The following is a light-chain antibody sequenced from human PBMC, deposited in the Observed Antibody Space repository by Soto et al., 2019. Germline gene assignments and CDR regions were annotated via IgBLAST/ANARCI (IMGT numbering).Light chain of an antibody. CDR2: EVS. Sequence: QSVLAQPSSVSGSPGQSITISCTGTSTDVGGYNYVSWYQHHPGKGPKLIIYEVSNRPSGVSDRFSGSKSGNKASLIISNLEAEDESDYYCGSYTSTDTPCGVGTGTKVTVL. CDR1: STDVGGYNY. V-gene: IGLV2-14*01. J-gene: IGLJ1*01. CDR3: GSYTSTDTPCG.